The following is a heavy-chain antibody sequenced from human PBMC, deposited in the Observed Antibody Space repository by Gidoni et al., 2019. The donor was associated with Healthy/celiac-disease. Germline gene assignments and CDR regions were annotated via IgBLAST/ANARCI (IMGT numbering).Heavy chain of an antibody. CDR3: ARDYGDYYGSGSYPTNYGMDV. CDR2: ISSSSSYT. V-gene: IGHV3-11*05. Sequence: QVQLVESGGGLVKPGGSLRLSCAASGFTFSDYYLSWIRQAPGKGLEWVSYISSSSSYTNYADSVKGRFTISRDNAKNSLYLQMNSLRAEDTAVYYCARDYGDYYGSGSYPTNYGMDVWGQGTTVTVSS. CDR1: GFTFSDYY. J-gene: IGHJ6*02. D-gene: IGHD3-10*01.